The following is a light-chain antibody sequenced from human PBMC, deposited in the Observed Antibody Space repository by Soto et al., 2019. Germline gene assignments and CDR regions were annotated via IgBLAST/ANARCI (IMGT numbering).Light chain of an antibody. CDR2: EVT. Sequence: QSAVTQPASVSGSPGQSVTISCSGSDIGNYNLVSWYQHLPGRAPKLLIFEVTMRPSGISDRFSGSKSASTASLTISGLQAEEEGDYYCASYAGSRPYFFGNWTKVTVL. V-gene: IGLV2-23*02. J-gene: IGLJ1*01. CDR1: SDIGNYNL. CDR3: ASYAGSRPYF.